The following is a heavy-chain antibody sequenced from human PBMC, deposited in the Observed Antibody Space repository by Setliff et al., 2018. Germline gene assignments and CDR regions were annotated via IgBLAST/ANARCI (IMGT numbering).Heavy chain of an antibody. V-gene: IGHV1-18*01. D-gene: IGHD2-8*01. CDR3: LRLVRYCSRTTCQRTLGDEV. CDR2: ISAYNRKT. CDR1: GYTLSNSI. J-gene: IGHJ4*02. Sequence: GASVKVSCKASGYTLSNSILSWVRQAPGQGLEWVGWISAYNRKTYLAQKFQDRLTMMTEKSTNMAYMELRGLTSNDTAVYYCLRLVRYCSRTTCQRTLGDEVWGQGTLVTVSS.